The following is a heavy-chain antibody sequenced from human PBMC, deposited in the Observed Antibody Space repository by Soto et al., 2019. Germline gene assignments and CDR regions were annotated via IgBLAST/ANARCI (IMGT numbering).Heavy chain of an antibody. Sequence: QVQLVQSGAEVKKPGASVKVSCKASGYTFTSYAMHWVRQAPGQRLEWMGWINAGNGNTKYSQKFQGRVTITRDTSASTAYMELSSLRSEDTAVYYCAREGEQYYYYGMDVWGQGTTVTVSS. CDR2: INAGNGNT. V-gene: IGHV1-3*01. J-gene: IGHJ6*02. D-gene: IGHD3-16*01. CDR3: AREGEQYYYYGMDV. CDR1: GYTFTSYA.